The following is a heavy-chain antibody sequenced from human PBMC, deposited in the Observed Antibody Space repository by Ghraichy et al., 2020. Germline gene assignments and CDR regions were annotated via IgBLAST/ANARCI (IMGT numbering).Heavy chain of an antibody. Sequence: SETLSLTCTVSGGSISSSSYYWGWIRQPPGKGLEWIGSIYYSGSTYYNPSLKSRVTISVDTSKNQFSLKLSSVTAADTAVYYCARDAKGIRFLEWLLWGQGTLVTVSS. CDR3: ARDAKGIRFLEWLL. J-gene: IGHJ4*02. CDR1: GGSISSSSYY. D-gene: IGHD3-3*01. CDR2: IYYSGST. V-gene: IGHV4-39*07.